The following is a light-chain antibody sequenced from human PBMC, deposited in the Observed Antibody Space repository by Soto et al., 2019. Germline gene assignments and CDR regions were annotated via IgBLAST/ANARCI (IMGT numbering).Light chain of an antibody. J-gene: IGKJ1*01. V-gene: IGKV3-15*01. CDR1: QSVNTF. Sequence: EKVLTQSPATLSLSPGERATLSCRASQSVNTFLAWYQHKPGQAPRLLIYGASTRATGIPARFSGSGSGTEFTLTISSLQSEDFAVYYCQQYANSPPTFGQGTKVEIK. CDR3: QQYANSPPT. CDR2: GAS.